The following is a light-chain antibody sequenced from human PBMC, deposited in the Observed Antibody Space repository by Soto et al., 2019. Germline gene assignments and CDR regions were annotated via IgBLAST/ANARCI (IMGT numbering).Light chain of an antibody. CDR3: SSYTTNNTVV. V-gene: IGLV2-14*01. CDR2: EVS. J-gene: IGLJ2*01. CDR1: SSDVGAHKY. Sequence: QSALTQPASVSGSPGQSITISCTGTSSDVGAHKYVSWYQQHPGKAPKLIIYEVSDRPSGVSHRFSGSKSGNTASLTISDLQGEDEADYYCSSYTTNNTVVFGGGTKVTVL.